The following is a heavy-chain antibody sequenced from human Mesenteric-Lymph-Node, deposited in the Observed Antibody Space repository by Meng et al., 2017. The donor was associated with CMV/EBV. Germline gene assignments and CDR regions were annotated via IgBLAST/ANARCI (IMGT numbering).Heavy chain of an antibody. Sequence: SETLSLTCSVSGGPINSGVYYWGWIRQLPGKGLEWIGYMHYSGTTYHNPSLKSRVTISVDTSKNQFSLKLSSVTAADTAVYYCARVALDCSSTSCRQASYYYYGMDVWGQGTTVTVSS. V-gene: IGHV4-30-4*01. CDR3: ARVALDCSSTSCRQASYYYYGMDV. J-gene: IGHJ6*02. D-gene: IGHD2-2*01. CDR1: GGPINSGVYY. CDR2: MHYSGTT.